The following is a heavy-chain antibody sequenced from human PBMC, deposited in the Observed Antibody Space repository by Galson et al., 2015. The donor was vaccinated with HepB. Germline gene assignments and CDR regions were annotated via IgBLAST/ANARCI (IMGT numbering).Heavy chain of an antibody. J-gene: IGHJ5*02. V-gene: IGHV3-30*18. CDR3: VKDLGVGAVADRFTT. CDR1: GFTFSYYG. CDR2: MSYDGNYK. Sequence: SLRLSCATSGFTFSYYGMHWVRQAPGKGLEWVAGMSYDGNYKHYADSVKGRLTISRDNSKNTLYLQMNSLRPDDTAMYYCVKDLGVGAVADRFTTWGQGTLVTVSS. D-gene: IGHD6-19*01.